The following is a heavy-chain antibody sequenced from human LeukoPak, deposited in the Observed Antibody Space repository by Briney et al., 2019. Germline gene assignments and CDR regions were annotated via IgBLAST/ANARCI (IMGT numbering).Heavy chain of an antibody. CDR2: IYYSGST. V-gene: IGHV4-30-4*01. Sequence: SQTLSLTCTVSGGSISSGDYFWSWIRQHPGKGLEWIGYIYYSGSTYYNPSLKSRVTISVDRSKNQFSPKLSSVTAADTAVYYCARIIAHCSSTSCPFDYWGQGTLVTVSS. CDR3: ARIIAHCSSTSCPFDY. J-gene: IGHJ4*02. CDR1: GGSISSGDYF. D-gene: IGHD2-2*01.